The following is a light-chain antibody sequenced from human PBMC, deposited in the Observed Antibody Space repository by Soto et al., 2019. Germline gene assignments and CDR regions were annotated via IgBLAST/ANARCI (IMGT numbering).Light chain of an antibody. V-gene: IGKV1-17*03. Sequence: DIQMTQSPSAMSASVGDRVTITCRASQGIRNYLAWFQQKPGKVPQRLIYAASNLQSGVPSRFSGSGSGTEFTLTISSLQPEDFATYYCLQHSSFPRTFGQGTKLEIK. CDR2: AAS. CDR1: QGIRNY. CDR3: LQHSSFPRT. J-gene: IGKJ2*01.